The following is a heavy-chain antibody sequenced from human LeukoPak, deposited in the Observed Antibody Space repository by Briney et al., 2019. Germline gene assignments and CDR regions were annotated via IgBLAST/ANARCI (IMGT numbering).Heavy chain of an antibody. CDR3: ARGEGATGYYYYYYMDV. CDR1: GGTFSSYA. J-gene: IGHJ6*03. V-gene: IGHV1-69*06. D-gene: IGHD1-26*01. CDR2: IIPIFGTA. Sequence: GASVKVSCKASGGTFSSYAISWVRQAPGQGLEWMGGIIPIFGTANYAQKFQGRVTITADKSTSTAYMELSSLRSGDTAVYYCARGEGATGYYYYYYMDVWGKGTTVTVSS.